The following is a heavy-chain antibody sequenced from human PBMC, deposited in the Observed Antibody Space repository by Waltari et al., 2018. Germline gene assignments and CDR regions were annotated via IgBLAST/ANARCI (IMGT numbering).Heavy chain of an antibody. CDR3: ARDLSSRRDY. V-gene: IGHV1-46*01. CDR1: GYTFTSYY. CDR2: SNPSGGRT. D-gene: IGHD6-13*01. Sequence: QVQLVQSGAEVKKPGASVKVSCKASGYTFTSYYMHWVRQAPGQGLEWMGISNPSGGRTGYEQKFQGRVTMTRDTSTSTVYMELSSLRSEDTAVYYCARDLSSRRDYWGQGTLVTVSS. J-gene: IGHJ4*02.